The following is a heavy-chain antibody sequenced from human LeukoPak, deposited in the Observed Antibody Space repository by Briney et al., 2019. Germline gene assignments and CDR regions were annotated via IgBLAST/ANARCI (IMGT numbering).Heavy chain of an antibody. D-gene: IGHD1-26*01. CDR3: ARAHGKWEPYAFDI. V-gene: IGHV4-59*01. CDR2: IYYSGST. Sequence: SETLSLTCTVPGGSISSYYWSWIRQPPGEGLEWIGYIYYSGSTNYNPSLKSRVTISVDTSKNQFSLKLSSVTAADTAVYYCARAHGKWEPYAFDIWGQGTMVTVSS. J-gene: IGHJ3*02. CDR1: GGSISSYY.